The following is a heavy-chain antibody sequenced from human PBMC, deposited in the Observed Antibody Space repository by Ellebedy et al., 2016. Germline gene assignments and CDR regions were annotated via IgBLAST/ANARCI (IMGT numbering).Heavy chain of an antibody. CDR3: ARFVATFFDY. CDR2: ISSSGSTI. V-gene: IGHV3-11*01. Sequence: GGSLRLSCVASGFTFSNYWMSWVRQAPGKGLEWVASISSSGSTINYANSVKGRFNISRDSAEKSVYLNMHNLRAEDTAVYFCARFVATFFDYWGQGTPVTVSS. J-gene: IGHJ4*02. CDR1: GFTFSNYW. D-gene: IGHD2-21*01.